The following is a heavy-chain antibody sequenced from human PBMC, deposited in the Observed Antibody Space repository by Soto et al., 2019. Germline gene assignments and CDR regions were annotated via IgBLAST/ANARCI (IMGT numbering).Heavy chain of an antibody. D-gene: IGHD2-15*01. CDR1: GFSFSSYA. CDR2: ISRSSSTR. CDR3: ASPVVVAATDSYFYGMDV. J-gene: IGHJ6*02. V-gene: IGHV3-48*01. Sequence: PGGSMRLSCAASGFSFSSYAMHWVRQAPGKGLEWVSYISRSSSTRYYADSVKGRFTISRDNAKNSLFLQMNSLRAEDTAVYYCASPVVVAATDSYFYGMDVWGQGTTVTVSS.